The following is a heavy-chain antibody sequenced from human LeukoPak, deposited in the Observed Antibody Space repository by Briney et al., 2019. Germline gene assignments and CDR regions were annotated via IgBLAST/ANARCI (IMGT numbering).Heavy chain of an antibody. Sequence: SQTLSLTCAISGDSVSSNSAAWNWIRQSPSRGLEWLGRTYYRSKWYNDYAVSVKSRITINPDTSKNQFSLQLSSVTAADTAVYYCARGPRVYYDFWSGYYNWFDPWGQGTLVTVSS. CDR3: ARGPRVYYDFWSGYYNWFDP. J-gene: IGHJ5*02. CDR1: GDSVSSNSAA. V-gene: IGHV6-1*01. CDR2: TYYRSKWYN. D-gene: IGHD3-3*01.